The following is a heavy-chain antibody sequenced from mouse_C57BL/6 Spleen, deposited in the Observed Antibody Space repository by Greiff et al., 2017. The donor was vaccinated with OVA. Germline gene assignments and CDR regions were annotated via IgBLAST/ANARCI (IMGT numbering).Heavy chain of an antibody. V-gene: IGHV1-69*01. CDR3: ARSGSPYLDY. Sequence: QVQLQQPGAELVMPGASVKLSCKASGYTFTSYWMHWVKQRPGQGLEWIGEIDPSDSYPNYNQKFKGKSTLTVDKSSSTAYMQLSSLRSEDSAGDYCARSGSPYLDYWGQGTTLTVSS. D-gene: IGHD1-1*01. CDR1: GYTFTSYW. CDR2: IDPSDSYP. J-gene: IGHJ2*01.